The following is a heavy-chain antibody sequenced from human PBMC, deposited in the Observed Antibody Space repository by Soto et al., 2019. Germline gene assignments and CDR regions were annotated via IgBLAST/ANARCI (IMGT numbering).Heavy chain of an antibody. CDR1: GGSISSYY. D-gene: IGHD1-7*01. CDR3: ARVRITGTIYYYYYMDV. V-gene: IGHV4-59*01. CDR2: IYYSGST. J-gene: IGHJ6*03. Sequence: SETLSLTCTVSGGSISSYYWSWIRQPPGKGLEWIGYIYYSGSTNYNPSLKSRVTISVDTSKNQFSLKLSSVTAADTAVYYCARVRITGTIYYYYYMDVWGKGTTVTVSS.